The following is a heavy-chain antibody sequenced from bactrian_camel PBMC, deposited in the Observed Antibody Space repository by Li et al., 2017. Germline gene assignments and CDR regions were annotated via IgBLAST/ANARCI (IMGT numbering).Heavy chain of an antibody. CDR2: IYTEGGSA. Sequence: DVQLVESGGGLVQPGGSLSLSCAASGFAFSDSAMSWVRQAPGKGLEWVGCIYTEGGSAYYADSVKGRFTISKDNAKGTLYLQMNNLKSGDTGMYYCAASVGWFGSLSPREYTDWGQGTQVTVS. D-gene: IGHD1*01. J-gene: IGHJ4*01. V-gene: IGHV3S2*01. CDR1: GFAFSDSA. CDR3: AASVGWFGSLSPREYTD.